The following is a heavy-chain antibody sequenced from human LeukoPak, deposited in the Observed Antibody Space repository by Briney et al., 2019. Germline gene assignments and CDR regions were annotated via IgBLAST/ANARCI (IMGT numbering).Heavy chain of an antibody. CDR3: AREIDGDFDY. V-gene: IGHV4-30-4*01. CDR1: GGSISSGDYY. J-gene: IGHJ4*02. Sequence: SETLSLTCAVSGGSISSGDYYWSWIRQPAGKGLGWIGYIYYSGSTYYNPSLKSRVTISVDTSKNQFSLKLSSVTAADTAVYYCAREIDGDFDYWGQGTLVTVSS. CDR2: IYYSGST. D-gene: IGHD4-17*01.